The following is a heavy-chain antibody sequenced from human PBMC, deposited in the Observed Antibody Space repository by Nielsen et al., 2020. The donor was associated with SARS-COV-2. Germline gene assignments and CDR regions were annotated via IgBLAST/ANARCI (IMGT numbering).Heavy chain of an antibody. V-gene: IGHV3-23*01. CDR2: ISGSGGST. J-gene: IGHJ4*02. D-gene: IGHD3-10*01. Sequence: GGSLRLSCAASGFTFDDYAMHWVRQAPGKGLEWVSAISGSGGSTYYADSVKGRFTISRDTSKNTLYLQMNSLRAEDTAVYYCAKDPTVSTLWFGELFHFDYWGQGTLVTVSS. CDR1: GFTFDDYA. CDR3: AKDPTVSTLWFGELFHFDY.